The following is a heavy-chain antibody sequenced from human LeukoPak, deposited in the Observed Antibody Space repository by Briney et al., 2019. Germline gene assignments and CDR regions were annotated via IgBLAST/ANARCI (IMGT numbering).Heavy chain of an antibody. J-gene: IGHJ5*02. CDR3: ARLSPYVLDP. CDR2: IYPGDSDT. V-gene: IGHV5-51*01. D-gene: IGHD3-16*01. CDR1: GYRFTSYW. Sequence: GEALKISWKGSGYRFTSYWIGWVRQMPGKGLGWMGIIYPGDSDTRYSPSLQGQVTISADKSISTAYLQWSSLKASDTAMYYCARLSPYVLDPWGQGTLVTVSS.